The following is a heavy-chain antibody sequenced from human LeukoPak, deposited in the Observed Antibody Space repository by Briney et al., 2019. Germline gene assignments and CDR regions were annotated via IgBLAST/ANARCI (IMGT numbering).Heavy chain of an antibody. V-gene: IGHV3-48*04. CDR1: GFTFSSYA. J-gene: IGHJ4*02. CDR2: ISSSGGTI. Sequence: GGSPRLSCAASGFTFSSYAMHWVRQAPGKGLEWVSYISSSGGTIYYADSVRGRFTISRDNAKNSLSLQMNSLRAEDTAVYFCAREVGATYFDYWGQGTLVTVSS. CDR3: AREVGATYFDY. D-gene: IGHD1-26*01.